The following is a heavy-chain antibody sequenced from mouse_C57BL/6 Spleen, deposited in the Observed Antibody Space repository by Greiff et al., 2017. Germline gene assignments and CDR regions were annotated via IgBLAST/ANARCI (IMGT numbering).Heavy chain of an antibody. J-gene: IGHJ3*01. CDR2: IDPEDGET. CDR3: ARYDGYYGAY. D-gene: IGHD2-3*01. V-gene: IGHV14-2*01. CDR1: GFNIKDYY. Sequence: EVQLQQSGAELVKPGASVKLSCTASGFNIKDYYMHWVKQRTEQGLEWIGRIDPEDGETKYAPKFQGKATITADTSSNTAYLQLISLTSEDTAVYYCARYDGYYGAYWGQGTLVTVSA.